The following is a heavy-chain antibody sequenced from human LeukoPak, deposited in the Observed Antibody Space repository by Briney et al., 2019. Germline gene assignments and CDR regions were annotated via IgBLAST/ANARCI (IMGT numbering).Heavy chain of an antibody. CDR3: ARPYSSSWHDAFDI. CDR1: GYTFTGYY. J-gene: IGHJ3*02. Sequence: GASVKVSCKASGYTFTGYYMHWVRQAPGQGLEWMGWINPNSGGTNYAQKFQGWVTMTRDTSISTAYMELSRLRSDDTAVYYCARPYSSSWHDAFDIWGQGTMVTVSS. CDR2: INPNSGGT. D-gene: IGHD6-13*01. V-gene: IGHV1-2*04.